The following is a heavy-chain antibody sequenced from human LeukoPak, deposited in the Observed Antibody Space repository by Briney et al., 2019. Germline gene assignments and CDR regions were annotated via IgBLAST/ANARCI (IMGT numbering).Heavy chain of an antibody. V-gene: IGHV3-23*01. CDR3: AKEGSGYDFNWFDP. D-gene: IGHD5-12*01. J-gene: IGHJ5*02. CDR1: GFTFSNYA. CDR2: ISGSGDST. Sequence: GGSLRLSCAASGFTFSNYAMSWVRQAPGKGLVWVSAISGSGDSTYFADSVKGRFTISRDNSKNTLYLQMNSLRAEDTAVYYCAKEGSGYDFNWFDPWGQGTLVTVSS.